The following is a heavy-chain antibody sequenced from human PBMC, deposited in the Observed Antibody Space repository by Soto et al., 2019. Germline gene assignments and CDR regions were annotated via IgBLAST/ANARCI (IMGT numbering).Heavy chain of an antibody. CDR2: IYYRGTT. CDR1: GGSISNDETY. Sequence: QVQLQESGPGLVKPSQTLSLTCTVSGGSISNDETYWTWIRQPPGKGLEGVGYIYYRGTTYFNPSLKSRLSMSVDTSKNQFSLKLTSVTAADVAVYYCARGRGGVHWFDPWGQGTLVTVSS. J-gene: IGHJ5*02. V-gene: IGHV4-30-4*01. D-gene: IGHD2-8*02. CDR3: ARGRGGVHWFDP.